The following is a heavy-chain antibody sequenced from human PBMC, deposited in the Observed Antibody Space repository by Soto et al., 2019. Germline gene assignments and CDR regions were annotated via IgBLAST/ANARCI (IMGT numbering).Heavy chain of an antibody. D-gene: IGHD5-12*01. CDR2: IIPILGIA. Sequence: QVPLVQSGAEVKKPGSSVKVSCKASGGTFSSYTISWVRQAPGQGLEWMGRIIPILGIANYAQKFQGRVTITADKSTSTAYMELSSLRSEDTAVYYCASIYSGYDSWYFDLWGRGTLVTVSS. CDR3: ASIYSGYDSWYFDL. V-gene: IGHV1-69*02. CDR1: GGTFSSYT. J-gene: IGHJ2*01.